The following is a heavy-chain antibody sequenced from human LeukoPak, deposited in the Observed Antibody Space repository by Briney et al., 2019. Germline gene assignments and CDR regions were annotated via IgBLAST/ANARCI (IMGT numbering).Heavy chain of an antibody. V-gene: IGHV4-39*07. Sequence: PSETLSLTCTVSGGSISSSSYYWGWIRQPPGKGLEWIGSIYYSGSTYYNPSLKSRVTISVDTSKNQFSLKLSSVTAADTAVYYCARVGGIIDSNGYYFDHWGQGTLVSVPS. CDR2: IYYSGST. D-gene: IGHD3-22*01. J-gene: IGHJ4*02. CDR3: ARVGGIIDSNGYYFDH. CDR1: GGSISSSSYY.